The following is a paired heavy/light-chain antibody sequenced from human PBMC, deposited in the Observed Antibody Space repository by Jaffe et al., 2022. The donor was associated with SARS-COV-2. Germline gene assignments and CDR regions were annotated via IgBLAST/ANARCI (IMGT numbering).Light chain of an antibody. V-gene: IGLV2-14*03. CDR2: DVT. CDR1: SRDVGGYNY. CDR3: CSFTSSNTLV. J-gene: IGLJ2*01. Sequence: QSALTQPASVSGSPGQSTTIACTGTSRDVGGYNYVSWFQQHPGKAPKLMIYDVTSRPSGVSNRFSGSKSGNTASLTISGLQAEDEADYYCCSFTSSNTLVFGGGTKLTVL.
Heavy chain of an antibody. J-gene: IGHJ4*02. D-gene: IGHD4-4*01. Sequence: QLQLQESGPGLVKPSETLSLTCSVSGGSVSSSTSYWGWLRQPPGKGLEWVGSMHYSGSTHFNPSLKSRVTISVDTSKNQLSLKLSSVTAADTAVYYCAKSYFLQPKIDSWGQGTLVTVSS. CDR1: GGSVSSSTSY. CDR3: AKSYFLQPKIDS. V-gene: IGHV4-39*01. CDR2: MHYSGST.